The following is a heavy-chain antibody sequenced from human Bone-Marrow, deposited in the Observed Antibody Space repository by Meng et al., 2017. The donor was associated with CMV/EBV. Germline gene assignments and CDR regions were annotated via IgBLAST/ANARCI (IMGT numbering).Heavy chain of an antibody. CDR1: GGSISSYY. D-gene: IGHD3-16*01. Sequence: SETLSLTCTVSGGSISSYYWSWIRQPPGKGLEWIGYIYYSGSTNYNPSLKSRVTISVDTSKNQFSLKLSSVTAADTAVYYCAREGASYGGIDYWGQGTLVTVSS. CDR2: IYYSGST. J-gene: IGHJ4*02. CDR3: AREGASYGGIDY. V-gene: IGHV4-59*01.